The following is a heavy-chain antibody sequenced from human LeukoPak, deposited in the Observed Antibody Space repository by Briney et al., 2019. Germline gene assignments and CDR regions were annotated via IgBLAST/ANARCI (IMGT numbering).Heavy chain of an antibody. V-gene: IGHV3-23*01. CDR3: AKRYYDILTGRYSHFDY. J-gene: IGHJ4*02. CDR1: GFTFSSSS. CDR2: ISSSSNSI. D-gene: IGHD3-9*01. Sequence: GGSLRLSCGASGFTFSSSSMNWVRQAPGKGLEWLSYISSSSNSIYYADSVKGRFTISRDNSKNTLYLQMNSLRAEDTAVYYCAKRYYDILTGRYSHFDYWGQGTLVTVSS.